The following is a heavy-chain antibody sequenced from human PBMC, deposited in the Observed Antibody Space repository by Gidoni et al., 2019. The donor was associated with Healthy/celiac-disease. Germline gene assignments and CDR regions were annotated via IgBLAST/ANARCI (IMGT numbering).Heavy chain of an antibody. D-gene: IGHD1-26*01. CDR2: IYWDDDK. J-gene: IGHJ4*02. V-gene: IGHV2-5*02. CDR3: AHRALVRATILGYFDY. Sequence: QITLKESGPTLVKPTQTLTRTCSCSGFSRSTSGVVVGGIRQPPGKALEWLALIYWDDDKRYSPSLKIRLTIPKVTSKNQVVLTMTNMDPVDTATYYCAHRALVRATILGYFDYWGQGTLVTVSS. CDR1: GFSRSTSGVV.